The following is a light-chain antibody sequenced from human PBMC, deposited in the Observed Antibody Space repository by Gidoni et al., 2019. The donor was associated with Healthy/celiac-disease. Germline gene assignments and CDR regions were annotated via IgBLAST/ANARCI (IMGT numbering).Light chain of an antibody. J-gene: IGKJ4*01. CDR1: QGISSY. CDR2: AAS. CDR3: QQLNSYPRT. Sequence: DIQLTQSPSFLSASVGARVTITCRASQGISSYLAWYQQKPGKAPKLLIYAASTLQSGVPSRFSGSGSGTEFTLTISSLQPEDFATYYCQQLNSYPRTFGGETKVGIK. V-gene: IGKV1-9*01.